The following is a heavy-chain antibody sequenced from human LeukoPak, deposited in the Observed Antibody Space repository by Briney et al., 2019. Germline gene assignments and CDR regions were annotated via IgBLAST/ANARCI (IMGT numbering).Heavy chain of an antibody. CDR3: AKAHCSGGSCYSYGD. Sequence: GGSLRLSCAASGFTFSSHAMSWVRQAPGKGLEWVSAISGSGGSTYYADSVKGRFTISRDNSKNTLYLQMNSLRAEDTAVYYCAKAHCSGGSCYSYGDWGQGTLVTVSS. CDR1: GFTFSSHA. D-gene: IGHD2-15*01. V-gene: IGHV3-23*01. CDR2: ISGSGGST. J-gene: IGHJ4*02.